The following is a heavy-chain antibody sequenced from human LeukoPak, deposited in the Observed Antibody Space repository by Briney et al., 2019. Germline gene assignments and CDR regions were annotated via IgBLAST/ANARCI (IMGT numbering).Heavy chain of an antibody. CDR2: ISGSSSHT. CDR3: PKEHDYSNAAPEWGFDS. Sequence: PGGSLRLSCAASGFPFSTYAMSWVRQAPGRGLEWVSRISGSSSHTLDADSVRGRYTISRDNTRNTLYLHMNSLTAEDTALYYCPKEHDYSNAAPEWGFDSWGQGTLVTVSS. D-gene: IGHD3-3*01. J-gene: IGHJ4*02. V-gene: IGHV3-23*01. CDR1: GFPFSTYA.